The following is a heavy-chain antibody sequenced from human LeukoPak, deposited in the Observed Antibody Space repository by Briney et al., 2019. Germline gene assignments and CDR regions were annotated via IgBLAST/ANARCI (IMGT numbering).Heavy chain of an antibody. V-gene: IGHV4-34*01. D-gene: IGHD5-24*01. Sequence: SETLSLTCAVYGGSFSGYYWSWIRQPPGKGLEWIGEINHSGSTNYNPSLKSRVTISVDTSKNQFSLKLSSVTAADTAVYYCARGRDGYKGPPVHATYYYYYYMDVWGKGTTVTVSS. CDR2: INHSGST. CDR1: GGSFSGYY. CDR3: ARGRDGYKGPPVHATYYYYYYMDV. J-gene: IGHJ6*03.